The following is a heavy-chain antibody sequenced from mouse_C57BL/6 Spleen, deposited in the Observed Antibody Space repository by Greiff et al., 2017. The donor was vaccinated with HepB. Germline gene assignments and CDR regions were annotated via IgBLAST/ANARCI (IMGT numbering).Heavy chain of an antibody. V-gene: IGHV5-9-1*02. CDR2: ISSGGDYI. CDR3: TREGEDYDPFDY. J-gene: IGHJ2*01. Sequence: EVNVVESGEGLVKPGGSLKLSCAASGFTFSSYAMSWVRQTPEKRLEWVAYISSGGDYIYYADTVKGRFTISRDNARNTLYLQMSSLKSEDTAMYYCTREGEDYDPFDYWGQGTTLTVSS. D-gene: IGHD2-4*01. CDR1: GFTFSSYA.